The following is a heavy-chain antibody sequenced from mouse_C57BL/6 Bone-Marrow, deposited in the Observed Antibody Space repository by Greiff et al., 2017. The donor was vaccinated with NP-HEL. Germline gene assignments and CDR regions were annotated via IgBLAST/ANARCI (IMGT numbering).Heavy chain of an antibody. Sequence: EVHLVESGGGLVKPGGSLKLSCAASGFTFSDYGMHWVRQAPEKGLEWVAYISSGSSTIYYADTVKGRFTISRANAKNTLFLQMTSLRSEDTAMYYCARAYYSKGFAYWGQGTLVTVSA. J-gene: IGHJ3*01. D-gene: IGHD2-5*01. CDR3: ARAYYSKGFAY. CDR2: ISSGSSTI. CDR1: GFTFSDYG. V-gene: IGHV5-17*01.